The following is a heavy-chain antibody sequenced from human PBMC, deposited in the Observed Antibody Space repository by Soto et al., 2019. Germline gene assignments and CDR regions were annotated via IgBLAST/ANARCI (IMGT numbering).Heavy chain of an antibody. V-gene: IGHV1-3*01. CDR3: ARDRWGSSTTPDY. D-gene: IGHD6-6*01. Sequence: QVQLVQSGAEVKKPGASVKVSCKASGYTFTSYAMHWVRQAPGQRLEWMGWINAGNGNTKYSQKFQGRVTITRDTSESTAYMELSSLRSEDTAVYYCARDRWGSSTTPDYWGQGTLVTVSS. CDR1: GYTFTSYA. CDR2: INAGNGNT. J-gene: IGHJ4*02.